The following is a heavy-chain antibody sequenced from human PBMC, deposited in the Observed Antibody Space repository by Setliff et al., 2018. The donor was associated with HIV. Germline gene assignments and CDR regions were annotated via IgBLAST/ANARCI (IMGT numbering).Heavy chain of an antibody. CDR1: GDSITRSTYY. V-gene: IGHV4-39*02. D-gene: IGHD2-15*01. Sequence: PSETLSLTCTVSGDSITRSTYYWGWIRQPPGKGLQWIGSIHYTGNTYSNPSLKSLVTISVDASKNQISLKLTSVTAADTAIYFCAREADGIDYWGQGSLVTVSS. CDR2: IHYTGNT. J-gene: IGHJ4*02. CDR3: AREADGIDY.